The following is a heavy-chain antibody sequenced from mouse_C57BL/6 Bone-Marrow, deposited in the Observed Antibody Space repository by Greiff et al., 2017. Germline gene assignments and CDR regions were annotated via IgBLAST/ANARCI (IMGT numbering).Heavy chain of an antibody. J-gene: IGHJ2*01. CDR2: IDPSDSYT. D-gene: IGHD2-10*01. Sequence: QVQLQQPGAELVMPGASVKLSCKASGYTFTSYWMHWVKQRPGQGLEWIGEIDPSDSYTTYNQKFKGKSTLTVDKSSSTAYMQLSSLTSEDSAVYYCARSYHFDYWGQGTTLTVSS. CDR1: GYTFTSYW. V-gene: IGHV1-69*01. CDR3: ARSYHFDY.